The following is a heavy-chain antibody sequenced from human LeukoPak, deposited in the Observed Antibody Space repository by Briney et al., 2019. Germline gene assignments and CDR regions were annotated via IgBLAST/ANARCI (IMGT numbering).Heavy chain of an antibody. CDR2: IKQDGSEK. CDR3: ARDRDFWSGYYTGLYYFDY. D-gene: IGHD3-3*01. V-gene: IGHV3-7*01. J-gene: IGHJ4*02. CDR1: GFTFNSYW. Sequence: GGSLRLSCAASGFTFNSYWMSWVRQAPGKGLEWVANIKQDGSEKYYVDSVKGRFTISRDNAKNSLYLQMNSLRAEDTAVYYCARDRDFWSGYYTGLYYFDYWGQGTLVTVSS.